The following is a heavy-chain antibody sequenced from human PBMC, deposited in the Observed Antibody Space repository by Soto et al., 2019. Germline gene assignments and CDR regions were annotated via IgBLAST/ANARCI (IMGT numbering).Heavy chain of an antibody. D-gene: IGHD6-6*01. CDR3: ARDFRSAARTYYYYYGMDV. CDR2: INPNSGGT. CDR1: GYTFTGYY. V-gene: IGHV1-2*04. Sequence: ASVKVSCKASGYTFTGYYMHWVRQAPGQGLEWMGWINPNSGGTNYAQKFQGWVTMTRDTSISTAYMELSRLRSDDTAVYYCARDFRSAARTYYYYYGMDVWGQGTTVTVSS. J-gene: IGHJ6*02.